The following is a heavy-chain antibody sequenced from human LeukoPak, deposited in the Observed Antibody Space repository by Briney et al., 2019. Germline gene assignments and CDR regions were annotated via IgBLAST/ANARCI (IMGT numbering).Heavy chain of an antibody. D-gene: IGHD2-2*01. CDR3: ARDWEVPAATVDY. CDR2: IKQDGSAQ. J-gene: IGHJ4*02. V-gene: IGHV3-7*01. CDR1: GFTFSSYW. Sequence: PGGSLRLSCAASGFTFSSYWMSWVRQAPGKGLEWVANIKQDGSAQYYVDSVKGRFTISRDTAKNSLYLQMNSLRAEDTAVYYCARDWEVPAATVDYWGQGTLVTVSS.